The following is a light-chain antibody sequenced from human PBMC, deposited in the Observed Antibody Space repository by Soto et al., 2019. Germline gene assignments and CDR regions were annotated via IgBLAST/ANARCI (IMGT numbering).Light chain of an antibody. CDR1: QSVSSH. Sequence: EIVMPQSTSTLSVSAEEGAAASCRASQSVSSHLAWYQHKPGQAPRLLFYDASTRATGIPARFSGSGSGTEFTLTISSLQSEDFAVYYCQHYHGWPITFGQGTRLEI. CDR2: DAS. CDR3: QHYHGWPIT. V-gene: IGKV3-15*01. J-gene: IGKJ5*01.